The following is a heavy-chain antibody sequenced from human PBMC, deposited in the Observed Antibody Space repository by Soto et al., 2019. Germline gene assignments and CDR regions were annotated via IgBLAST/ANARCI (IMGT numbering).Heavy chain of an antibody. D-gene: IGHD1-20*01. Sequence: SETLSLTCTVSGGSISSYYWSWIRQPPGKGLEWIGYIYYSGSTNYNPSLKSRVTISVDTSKNQFSLKLSSVTAADTAVYYCARAHNPPGYYYMDVWGKGTTVTVSS. CDR3: ARAHNPPGYYYMDV. V-gene: IGHV4-59*01. CDR1: GGSISSYY. J-gene: IGHJ6*03. CDR2: IYYSGST.